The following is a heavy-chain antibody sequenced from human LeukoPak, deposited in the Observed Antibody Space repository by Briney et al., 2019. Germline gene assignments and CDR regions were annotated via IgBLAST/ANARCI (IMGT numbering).Heavy chain of an antibody. V-gene: IGHV4-59*12. J-gene: IGHJ4*02. CDR1: GSSMNLYS. Sequence: SETLSLTCSVSGSSMNLYSWNWIRQPPGKGLEWIGYIYYSGNTNYNPSLKSRVTISVDTSKSQFSLRLSSVTAADTAVYYCARLRPPYYFDYWGQGTLVTVSS. CDR2: IYYSGNT. D-gene: IGHD5-12*01. CDR3: ARLRPPYYFDY.